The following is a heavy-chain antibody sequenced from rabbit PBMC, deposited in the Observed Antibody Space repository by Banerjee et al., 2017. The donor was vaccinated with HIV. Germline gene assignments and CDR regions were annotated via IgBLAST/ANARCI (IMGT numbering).Heavy chain of an antibody. J-gene: IGHJ4*01. CDR3: ARDLTDVIGWNFGW. CDR2: IAGSSSGFT. V-gene: IGHV1S40*01. D-gene: IGHD1-1*01. Sequence: QSLEESGGDLVKPGASLTLTCTASGFSFSSSDYMCWVRQAPGKGLEWISCIAGSSSGFTYSATWASGRFTISKASSTTVTLQLTSLTAADTATYFCARDLTDVIGWNFGWWGPGTLVTVS. CDR1: GFSFSSSDY.